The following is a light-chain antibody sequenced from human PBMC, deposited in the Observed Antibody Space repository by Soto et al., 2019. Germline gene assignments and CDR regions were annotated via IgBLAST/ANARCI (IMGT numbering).Light chain of an antibody. Sequence: AIRMTQSPSSFSASTGDRVTITCRASQGISSYLAWYQQKPGKAPKLLIYAASTLQSGVPSRFSGSGSGTVFTLTISCLQSEDFATYYCQQYYSYPLTFDGGTKVEIK. CDR2: AAS. CDR3: QQYYSYPLT. J-gene: IGKJ4*01. V-gene: IGKV1-8*01. CDR1: QGISSY.